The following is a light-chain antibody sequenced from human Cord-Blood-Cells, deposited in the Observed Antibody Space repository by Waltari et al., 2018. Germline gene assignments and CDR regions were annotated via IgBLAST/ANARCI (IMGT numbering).Light chain of an antibody. V-gene: IGKV1-39*01. CDR2: DAS. J-gene: IGKJ4*01. Sequence: DIQMTQSPSSLSASVGDRVTITCRASQSISSYLNWYQQKQGKAPKLLIYDASSLQSGVPSRFSGSGSGTDFTLTISSLQPEDFATYYCQQSYSTPQLTFGGGTKVEIK. CDR3: QQSYSTPQLT. CDR1: QSISSY.